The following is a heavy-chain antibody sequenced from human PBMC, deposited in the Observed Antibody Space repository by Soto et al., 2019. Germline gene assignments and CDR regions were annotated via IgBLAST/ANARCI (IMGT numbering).Heavy chain of an antibody. J-gene: IGHJ6*02. D-gene: IGHD2-15*01. V-gene: IGHV1-24*01. CDR1: GYTLTELS. CDR3: ATSVVVTKGYYYYGMDV. Sequence: EASVKVSCKVSGYTLTELSMHWVRQAPGKGLEWMGGFDPEDGETIYAQKFQGRVTMTEDTSTDTAYMELSSLRSEDTAVYYCATSVVVTKGYYYYGMDVWGQGTTVTVSS. CDR2: FDPEDGET.